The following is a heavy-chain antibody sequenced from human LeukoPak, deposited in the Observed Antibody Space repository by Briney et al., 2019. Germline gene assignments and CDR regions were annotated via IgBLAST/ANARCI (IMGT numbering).Heavy chain of an antibody. CDR2: ISGSGGST. Sequence: GGSLRLSCAASGFTFSSYAMSWARQAPGKGLEWVSAISGSGGSTYYADSVKGRFTISRDNSKNTLYLQMNSLRAEDTAVYYCAKDAWELLRPEYFQHWGQGTLVTVSS. D-gene: IGHD1-26*01. J-gene: IGHJ1*01. CDR1: GFTFSSYA. CDR3: AKDAWELLRPEYFQH. V-gene: IGHV3-23*01.